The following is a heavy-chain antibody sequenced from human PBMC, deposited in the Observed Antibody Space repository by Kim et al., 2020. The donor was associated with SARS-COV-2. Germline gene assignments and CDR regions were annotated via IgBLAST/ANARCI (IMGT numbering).Heavy chain of an antibody. D-gene: IGHD3-10*01. J-gene: IGHJ6*02. CDR1: GFTFSNAW. Sequence: GGSLRLSCAASGFTFSNAWMSWVRQAPGKGLEWVGRIKSKTDGGTTDYAAPVKGRFTISRDDSKNTLYLQMNSLKTEDTAVYYCTVTLLLWFGELTDYYYYYGMDVWGQGTTVTVSS. V-gene: IGHV3-15*01. CDR2: IKSKTDGGTT. CDR3: TVTLLLWFGELTDYYYYYGMDV.